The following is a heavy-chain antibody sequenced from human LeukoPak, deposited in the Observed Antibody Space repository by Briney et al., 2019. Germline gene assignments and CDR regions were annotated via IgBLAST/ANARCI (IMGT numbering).Heavy chain of an antibody. V-gene: IGHV4-34*01. J-gene: IGHJ6*03. D-gene: IGHD5-18*01. CDR2: INHSGST. CDR3: ARMGRIQLWLPRYYYYMDA. Sequence: SETLSLTCAVYGGSFSGYYWSWIRQPPGKGLEWIGEINHSGSTNYNPSLKSRVTISVDTSKNQFSLKLSSVTAADTAVYYCARMGRIQLWLPRYYYYMDAWGKGTTVTVSS. CDR1: GGSFSGYY.